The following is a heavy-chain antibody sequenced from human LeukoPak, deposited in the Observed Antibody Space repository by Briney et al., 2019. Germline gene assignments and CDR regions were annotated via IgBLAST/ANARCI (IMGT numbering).Heavy chain of an antibody. CDR1: GYSISSGYY. CDR3: ASQSRVVIPGY. Sequence: KPSETLSLTCAVSGYSISSGYYWGWIRQPPGKGLEWIGSIYHSGSTYYNPSLKSRVTISVDTSKNQFSLKLSSVTAADTAVYYCASQSRVVIPGYWGQGTLVTVSS. D-gene: IGHD3-16*02. V-gene: IGHV4-38-2*01. J-gene: IGHJ4*02. CDR2: IYHSGST.